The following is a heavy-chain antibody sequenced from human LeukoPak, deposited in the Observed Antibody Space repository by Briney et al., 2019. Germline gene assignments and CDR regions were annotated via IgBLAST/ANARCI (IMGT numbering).Heavy chain of an antibody. CDR1: GFTFSSYA. CDR2: ISGSGGST. CDR3: TRRMEAARNYYYYYMDV. D-gene: IGHD6-6*01. V-gene: IGHV3-23*01. Sequence: GGSLRLSCAASGFTFSSYAMSWVRQAPGKGLEWVSAISGSGGSTYYADSVKGRFTISRDNSKNTLYLQMNSLKTEDTAVYYCTRRMEAARNYYYYYMDVWGKGTTVTVSS. J-gene: IGHJ6*03.